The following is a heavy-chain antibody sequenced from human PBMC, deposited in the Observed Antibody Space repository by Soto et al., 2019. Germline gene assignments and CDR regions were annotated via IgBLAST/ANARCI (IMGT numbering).Heavy chain of an antibody. CDR1: CGSISSSSYY. V-gene: IGHV4-39*01. J-gene: IGHJ6*02. D-gene: IGHD6-13*01. CDR2: IYYSGST. CDR3: ARHAAAGMDYYYYGMDV. Sequence: PSETLSLTCTVSCGSISSSSYYWGWIRQPPGKGLEWIGSIYYSGSTYYNPSLKSRVTISVDTSKNQFSLKLSSVTAADTAVYYCARHAAAGMDYYYYGMDVWGQGTTVTVSS.